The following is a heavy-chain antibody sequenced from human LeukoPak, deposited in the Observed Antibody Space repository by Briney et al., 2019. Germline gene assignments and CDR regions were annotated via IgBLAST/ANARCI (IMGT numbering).Heavy chain of an antibody. V-gene: IGHV3-13*04. CDR3: ARGVIVAGLGFDI. J-gene: IGHJ3*02. CDR2: IGTAGDT. Sequence: PGGSLTLACAACGFTFRSYGMHWVRQATGKGLEWVSAIGTAGDTYYPGSVKGRFTISRENAKNSLYLQMNSLRAGDTAVYYCARGVIVAGLGFDIWGPGSMVTVSS. CDR1: GFTFRSYG. D-gene: IGHD3-22*01.